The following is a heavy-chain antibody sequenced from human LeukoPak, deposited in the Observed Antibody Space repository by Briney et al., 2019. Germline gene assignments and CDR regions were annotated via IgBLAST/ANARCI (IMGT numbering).Heavy chain of an antibody. CDR2: IYTSGST. Sequence: SETLSLTCTVSGGSISSGSYYWSWIRQPAGKGLEWIGRIYTSGSTNYNPSLKSRVTISVDTSKNQFSLKLSSVTAADTAVYYCARDREDYYGSGSYYFDYWGQGTLVTVSS. D-gene: IGHD3-10*01. V-gene: IGHV4-61*02. CDR1: GGSISSGSYY. CDR3: ARDREDYYGSGSYYFDY. J-gene: IGHJ4*02.